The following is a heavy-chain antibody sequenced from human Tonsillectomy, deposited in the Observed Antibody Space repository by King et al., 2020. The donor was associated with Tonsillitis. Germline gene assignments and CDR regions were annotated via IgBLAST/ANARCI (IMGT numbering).Heavy chain of an antibody. Sequence: VQLQESGPGLVKPSQTLSLTCTVSGGSISSGGYYWSWIRQHPGKGLEWIGYIYYSGSTYYNPSLKSLVTISVDTSKNQFSLKLSSVTAADTAVYYSARSITGTTEPDYYYYYYMDVWGKGTTVTVSS. V-gene: IGHV4-31*01. CDR2: IYYSGST. D-gene: IGHD1-20*01. CDR1: GGSISSGGYY. CDR3: ARSITGTTEPDYYYYYYMDV. J-gene: IGHJ6*03.